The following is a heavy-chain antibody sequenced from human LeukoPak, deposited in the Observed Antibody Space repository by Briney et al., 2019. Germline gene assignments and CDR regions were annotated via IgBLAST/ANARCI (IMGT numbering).Heavy chain of an antibody. CDR2: MSHSGTT. Sequence: SVTLSLTCTVSGGSTSSYSYYWGWIRQPPGEGLEWIGSMSHSGTTYYNPSLKGRVTMSVDTSKNQFSLRLSSVTAADTAMYHCARHTGIEVGGTVDYWGQGTLVTVSS. D-gene: IGHD6-19*01. CDR3: ARHTGIEVGGTVDY. CDR1: GGSTSSYSYY. V-gene: IGHV4-39*01. J-gene: IGHJ4*02.